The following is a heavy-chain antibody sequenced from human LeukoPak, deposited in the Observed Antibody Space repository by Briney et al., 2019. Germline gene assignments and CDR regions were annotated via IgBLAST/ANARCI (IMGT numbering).Heavy chain of an antibody. CDR3: ARFRSSIAARNGMDV. Sequence: ASVKVSCKASGYTFTSYDINWVRQATGQGLEWMGWMNPNSGNTGYAPKFQGRVTMTRNTSISTAYMELSSLRSEDTAVYYCARFRSSIAARNGMDVWGQGTTVTVSS. CDR2: MNPNSGNT. D-gene: IGHD6-6*01. V-gene: IGHV1-8*01. CDR1: GYTFTSYD. J-gene: IGHJ6*02.